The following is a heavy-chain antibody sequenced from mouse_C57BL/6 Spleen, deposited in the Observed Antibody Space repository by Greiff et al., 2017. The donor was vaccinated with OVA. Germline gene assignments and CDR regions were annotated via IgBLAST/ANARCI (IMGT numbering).Heavy chain of an antibody. CDR3: AREDTTVSMYY. J-gene: IGHJ4*01. V-gene: IGHV3-6*01. CDR1: GYSITSGYY. D-gene: IGHD1-1*01. CDR2: ISYDGSN. Sequence: EVKLMESGPGLVKPSQSLSLTCSVTGYSITSGYYWNWIRQFPGNKLEWMGYISYDGSNNYNPSLKNRISITRDTSKNQFFLKLNSVTTEDTATYYCAREDTTVSMYYWGQGTSVTVSS.